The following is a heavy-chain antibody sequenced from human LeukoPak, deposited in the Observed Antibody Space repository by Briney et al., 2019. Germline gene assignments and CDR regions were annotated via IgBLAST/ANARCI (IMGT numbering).Heavy chain of an antibody. Sequence: PGGSLRLSCAASGFTFSSYSMNWVRQAPGKGLVWVSRINSDGSSTSYADSVKGRFTISRDNAKNTLYLQMNSLRAEDTAVYYCARGTIVVVPAAIFFRFDPWGQGTLVTVSS. D-gene: IGHD2-2*01. V-gene: IGHV3-74*01. CDR2: INSDGSST. CDR3: ARGTIVVVPAAIFFRFDP. CDR1: GFTFSSYS. J-gene: IGHJ5*02.